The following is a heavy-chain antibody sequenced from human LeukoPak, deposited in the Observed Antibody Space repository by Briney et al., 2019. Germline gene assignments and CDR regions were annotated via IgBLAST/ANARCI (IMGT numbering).Heavy chain of an antibody. CDR2: NIVSGGPM. V-gene: IGHV3-48*03. J-gene: IGHJ3*01. Sequence: GGSLRLSCAASGFTFNNYEVNWFRQAPGKGLEWISHNIVSGGPMYYSDSVKGRFVVSRDPAKNSLYLQMNRLRNEHTATSYCSTWLRESSLSLWGQGTVVTVSS. CDR1: GFTFNNYE. CDR3: STWLRESSLSL. D-gene: IGHD5-12*01.